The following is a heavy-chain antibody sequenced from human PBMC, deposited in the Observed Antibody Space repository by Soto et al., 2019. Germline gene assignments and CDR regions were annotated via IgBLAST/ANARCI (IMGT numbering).Heavy chain of an antibody. CDR3: ARDGYTRAGYYGMEV. D-gene: IGHD5-18*01. Sequence: QVQLQQSDPGPVKAAETLSLTCSVSGGYISTYYWSWIRQPPGKGLEWIGYVYYNGHTNYNPSLRRRDTLSVDTSKNQFSLALTSVNAAHTAGYYCARDGYTRAGYYGMEVWGQGTTVTVSS. CDR1: GGYISTYY. CDR2: VYYNGHT. J-gene: IGHJ6*02. V-gene: IGHV4-59*01.